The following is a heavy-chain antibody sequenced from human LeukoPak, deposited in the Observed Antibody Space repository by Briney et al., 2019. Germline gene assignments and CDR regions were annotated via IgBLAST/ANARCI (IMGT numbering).Heavy chain of an antibody. D-gene: IGHD3-22*01. Sequence: GGSLRLSCAASGITFSSYSMNWVRQAPGKGLEWVSSISHRSGYIYYADSVKGRFTISRDNSKNTLYLQMNSLRAEDTAVYYCAKDSAYYYDSSGLDPWGQGTLVTVSS. CDR2: ISHRSGYI. J-gene: IGHJ5*02. V-gene: IGHV3-21*01. CDR3: AKDSAYYYDSSGLDP. CDR1: GITFSSYS.